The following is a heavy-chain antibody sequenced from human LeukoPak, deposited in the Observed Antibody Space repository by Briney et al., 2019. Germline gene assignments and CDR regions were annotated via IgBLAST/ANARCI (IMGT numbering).Heavy chain of an antibody. CDR1: GYTFTSYG. V-gene: IGHV1-18*01. Sequence: ASVKVSCKASGYTFTSYGISWVRQAPGQGLEWMGWISAYNGNTNYAQKLQGRVTMTTDTSTSTAYMELRSLRSDDTAVYYCARSLSDSSGYLLATLDYWGQGTLVTVSS. D-gene: IGHD3-22*01. CDR3: ARSLSDSSGYLLATLDY. CDR2: ISAYNGNT. J-gene: IGHJ4*02.